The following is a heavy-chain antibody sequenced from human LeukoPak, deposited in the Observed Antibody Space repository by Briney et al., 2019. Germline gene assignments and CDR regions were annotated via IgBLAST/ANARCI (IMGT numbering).Heavy chain of an antibody. CDR2: IIPIFGTA. CDR3: ARDPRFPGTNPNEEQLACFDY. Sequence: SVKVSCKASGGTFSSYAISWVRQAPGQGLEWMGGIIPIFGTANYAQKFQGRVTITADKSTSTAYMELSSLRSEDTAVYYCARDPRFPGTNPNEEQLACFDYWGQGTLVTVSS. D-gene: IGHD6-13*01. J-gene: IGHJ4*02. V-gene: IGHV1-69*06. CDR1: GGTFSSYA.